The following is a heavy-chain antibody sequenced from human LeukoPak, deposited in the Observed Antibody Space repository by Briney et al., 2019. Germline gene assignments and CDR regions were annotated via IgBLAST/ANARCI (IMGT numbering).Heavy chain of an antibody. Sequence: ASVNVSCKASGYTLNGYYMHWVRQAPGQGLEWMGWINPDSGGTNYAQKFQGRVTMTRDTSISTAYVELSRLRSDDTAVYYCARGPHHGDYLDYWGQGTLVTVSS. V-gene: IGHV1-2*02. CDR1: GYTLNGYY. J-gene: IGHJ4*02. D-gene: IGHD4-17*01. CDR3: ARGPHHGDYLDY. CDR2: INPDSGGT.